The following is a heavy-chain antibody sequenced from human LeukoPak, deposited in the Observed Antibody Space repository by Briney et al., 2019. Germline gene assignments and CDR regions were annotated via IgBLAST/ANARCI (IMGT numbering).Heavy chain of an antibody. CDR1: GVSFSIYA. J-gene: IGHJ4*02. D-gene: IGHD5-12*01. CDR3: VQMGGYDWGGFDY. V-gene: IGHV3-23*01. CDR2: ISCSGGTT. Sequence: QSGGSLRLSCTASGVSFSIYAMSWVRQAPGKRRGWVSGISCSGGTTYYRVPVTGRFTISRDNSKNTVYLQMNSLRAEDTAVYYCVQMGGYDWGGFDYWGQGTLVTVSS.